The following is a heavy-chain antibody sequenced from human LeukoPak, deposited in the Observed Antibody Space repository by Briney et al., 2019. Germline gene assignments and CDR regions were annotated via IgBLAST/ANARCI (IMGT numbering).Heavy chain of an antibody. J-gene: IGHJ4*02. Sequence: GGSLRLSCAASGFTFSSYWMHWVRQAPGKGLVWISRINRDGSRTTYADSVKGRFTISRDNANNTLYPQMNNLRVEDTAVYYCVRDYVPAASDYWGQGTLVTVSS. CDR2: INRDGSRT. V-gene: IGHV3-74*01. CDR1: GFTFSSYW. D-gene: IGHD2-2*01. CDR3: VRDYVPAASDY.